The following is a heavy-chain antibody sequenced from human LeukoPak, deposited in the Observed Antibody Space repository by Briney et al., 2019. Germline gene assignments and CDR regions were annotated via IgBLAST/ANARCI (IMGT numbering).Heavy chain of an antibody. Sequence: GGSLRLSWSASGFTFSAYSMHWVRQAPGKGLEYVSAISTNGDSTYYADSVKGRFTISRDNSKTTLYLQMSSLRAEDAAVYYCVGYSYGFSTNDYWGQGTLVTVSS. D-gene: IGHD5-18*01. CDR1: GFTFSAYS. CDR2: ISTNGDST. V-gene: IGHV3-64D*06. J-gene: IGHJ4*02. CDR3: VGYSYGFSTNDY.